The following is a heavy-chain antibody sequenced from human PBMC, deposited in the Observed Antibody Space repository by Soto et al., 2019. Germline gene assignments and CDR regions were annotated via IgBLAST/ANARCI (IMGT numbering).Heavy chain of an antibody. Sequence: SVKVSCKASGDTFTSYPFSWVRQAPGQGLEWMGGIIPLFGTPNYAQKFQGRLTITADKSTSTVYMEMSGLNSDDTAVYYCARNGVAGMDHWGQGTLVTV. CDR3: ARNGVAGMDH. CDR2: IIPLFGTP. CDR1: GDTFTSYP. D-gene: IGHD3-3*01. J-gene: IGHJ4*02. V-gene: IGHV1-69*06.